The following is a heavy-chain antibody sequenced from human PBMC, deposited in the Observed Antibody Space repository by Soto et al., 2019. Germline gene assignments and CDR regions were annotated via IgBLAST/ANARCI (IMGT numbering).Heavy chain of an antibody. CDR3: ARAGYYYGSGKPAFDYYYYGMDV. CDR1: GYTFTSYG. CDR2: ISAYNGNT. D-gene: IGHD3-10*01. Sequence: QVQLVQSGAEVKKPGASVKVSCKASGYTFTSYGISWVRQAPGQGLEWMGWISAYNGNTNYAQKLQGRVTMTTYTSTSTAYMELRSLRSDDTAVYYCARAGYYYGSGKPAFDYYYYGMDVWGQGTTVTVSS. V-gene: IGHV1-18*01. J-gene: IGHJ6*02.